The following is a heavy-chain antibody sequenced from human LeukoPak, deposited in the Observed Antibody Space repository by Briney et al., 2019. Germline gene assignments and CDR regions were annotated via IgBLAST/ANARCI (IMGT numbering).Heavy chain of an antibody. D-gene: IGHD1-26*01. CDR1: GGSISSSSYY. Sequence: SETLSLTCTVSGGSISSSSYYWGWIRQPPGKGLEWIGSIYYSGSTYYNPSLKSRVTISVDTSRNQFSLKLSSVTAADTAVYYCARAIGVRGSSLPDYWGQGTLVTVSS. J-gene: IGHJ4*02. CDR2: IYYSGST. V-gene: IGHV4-39*01. CDR3: ARAIGVRGSSLPDY.